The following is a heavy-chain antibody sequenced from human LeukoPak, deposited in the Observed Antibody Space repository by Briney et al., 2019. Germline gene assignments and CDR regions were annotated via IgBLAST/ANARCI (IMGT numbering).Heavy chain of an antibody. CDR1: GFTFSSYE. V-gene: IGHV3-48*03. Sequence: GGSLRLSCAASGFTFSSYEMNWVRQAPGKGLEWVSYISSSGSTIYYADSVKGRFTISRDNAKNSLYLQMNSLRAEDTAVYYCARTYSSSWYVVSSVEFDPWGQGTLVTVSS. J-gene: IGHJ5*02. CDR3: ARTYSSSWYVVSSVEFDP. CDR2: ISSSGSTI. D-gene: IGHD6-13*01.